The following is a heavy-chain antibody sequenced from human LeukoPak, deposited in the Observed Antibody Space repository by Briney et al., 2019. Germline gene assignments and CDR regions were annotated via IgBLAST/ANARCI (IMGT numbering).Heavy chain of an antibody. CDR3: ARSLTMVRGYDY. Sequence: PGGTLRLSCETSGFSFTNAWMNWVRQAPGKGLEWVGRIKGTDVGGTADYSPPVQGRFTISRDNSENTVYLQMNNLTSGDTAVYYCARSLTMVRGYDYWGQGTLVTVSS. D-gene: IGHD3-10*01. CDR1: GFSFTNAW. V-gene: IGHV3-15*05. J-gene: IGHJ4*02. CDR2: IKGTDVGGTA.